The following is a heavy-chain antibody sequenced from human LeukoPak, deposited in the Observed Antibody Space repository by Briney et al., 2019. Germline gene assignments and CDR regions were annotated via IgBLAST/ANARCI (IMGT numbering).Heavy chain of an antibody. CDR1: GFTLSNAW. CDR3: TTDSEY. V-gene: IGHV3-15*01. Sequence: GGSLRLSCAASGFTLSNAWMSSVRQAPGKGLEWVGRIKSKTDGGTTDYAAPVKGRFTITRDYSKNTLYLQMNSLNTEDRAVYYWTTDSEYWGQGTLVTVSS. CDR2: IKSKTDGGTT. J-gene: IGHJ4*02. D-gene: IGHD1-14*01.